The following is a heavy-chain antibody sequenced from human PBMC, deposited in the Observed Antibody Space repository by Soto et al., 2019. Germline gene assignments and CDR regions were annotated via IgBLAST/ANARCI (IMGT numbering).Heavy chain of an antibody. V-gene: IGHV1-8*01. CDR1: GYTFTSYD. CDR3: ARVWSDYVGGSYRTPYYGMDV. D-gene: IGHD3-16*02. Sequence: VASVKVSCKASGYTFTSYDINWVRQATGQGLEWMGWMNPNSGNTGYAQKFQGRVTMTRNTSISTAYMELSSLRSEDTAVYYCARVWSDYVGGSYRTPYYGMDVWGQGSTVTVS. CDR2: MNPNSGNT. J-gene: IGHJ6*02.